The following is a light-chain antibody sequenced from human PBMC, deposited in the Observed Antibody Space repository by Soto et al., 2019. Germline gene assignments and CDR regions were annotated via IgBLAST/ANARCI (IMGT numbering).Light chain of an antibody. CDR1: QSVSSY. Sequence: EIVLTQSPATLSLSPGERATLSCRASQSVSSYLAWYKQKPGQAPRLLIYDASNRATGIPDRFSGSGSGTEFTLTISSLEPEDFAVYYCQQRTNWPWTFGQGTKVDIK. J-gene: IGKJ1*01. V-gene: IGKV3-11*01. CDR3: QQRTNWPWT. CDR2: DAS.